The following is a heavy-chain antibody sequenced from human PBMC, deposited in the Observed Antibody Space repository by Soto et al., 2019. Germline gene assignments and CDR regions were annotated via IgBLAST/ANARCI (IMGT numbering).Heavy chain of an antibody. J-gene: IGHJ6*02. D-gene: IGHD3-3*01. Sequence: SVKVSCKASGGTSSSYAISWVRQAPGQGLEWMGGIIPIFGTANYAQKFQGRVTITADESTSTAYMELSSLRSEDTAVYYCARVLRSRYYYGMDVWGQGTTVTVSS. CDR2: IIPIFGTA. CDR1: GGTSSSYA. CDR3: ARVLRSRYYYGMDV. V-gene: IGHV1-69*13.